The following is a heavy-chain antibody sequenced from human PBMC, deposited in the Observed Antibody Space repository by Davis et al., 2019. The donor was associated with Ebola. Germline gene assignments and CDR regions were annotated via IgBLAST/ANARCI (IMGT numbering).Heavy chain of an antibody. CDR1: GYTFTSYA. Sequence: ASVKVSCKASGYTFTSYAMHWVRQAPGQGLEWMGWINPNSGGTNYAQKFQGWVTMTRDTSISTAYMELSRLRSDDTAVYYCAREQSLRFLEWLPDYGMDVWGQGTTVTVSS. V-gene: IGHV1-2*04. CDR3: AREQSLRFLEWLPDYGMDV. CDR2: INPNSGGT. J-gene: IGHJ6*02. D-gene: IGHD3-3*01.